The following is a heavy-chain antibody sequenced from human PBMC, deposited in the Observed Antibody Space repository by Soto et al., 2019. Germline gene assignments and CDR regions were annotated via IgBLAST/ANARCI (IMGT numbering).Heavy chain of an antibody. CDR2: IYPGDSDT. V-gene: IGHV5-51*01. CDR1: GYSFTSYW. CDR3: ARLTAPDYYDSSGYYREPGLFDY. J-gene: IGHJ4*02. D-gene: IGHD3-22*01. Sequence: PGESLKISCKGSGYSFTSYWIGWVRQMPGKGLERMGIIYPGDSDTRYSPSFQGQVTISADKSISTAYLQWSSLKASDTAMYYCARLTAPDYYDSSGYYREPGLFDYWGQGTLVTVSS.